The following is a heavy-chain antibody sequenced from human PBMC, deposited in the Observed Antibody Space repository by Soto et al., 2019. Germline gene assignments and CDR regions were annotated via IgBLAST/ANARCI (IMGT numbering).Heavy chain of an antibody. CDR3: ARHHYYGSGSYWYYYYYMDV. CDR2: IYYSGST. J-gene: IGHJ6*03. V-gene: IGHV4-39*01. CDR1: GGSISSSSYY. Sequence: SETLSLTCTVSGGSISSSSYYWGWIRQPPGKGLEWIGSIYYSGSTYYNPSLKSRVTISVDTSKNQFSLKLSSVTAADTAVYYCARHHYYGSGSYWYYYYYMDVWGKGTTVTVSS. D-gene: IGHD3-10*01.